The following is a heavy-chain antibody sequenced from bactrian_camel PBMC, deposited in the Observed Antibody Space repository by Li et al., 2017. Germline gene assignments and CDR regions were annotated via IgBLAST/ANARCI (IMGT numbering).Heavy chain of an antibody. CDR1: GFTFSRDY. Sequence: HVQLVESGGDLVRPGGSLRLSCTASGFTFSRDYMSWVRQAPGKGLEWLSSIRTGGDTTYYADSVKGRFTISRDNAKSTVFLQMNDLKPEDTAMYYCALDFISPFGGLGSCSRKYEYTYWGQGTQVTVS. J-gene: IGHJ4*01. CDR2: IRTGGDTT. V-gene: IGHV3-2*01. D-gene: IGHD5*01. CDR3: ALDFISPFGGLGSCSRKYEYTY.